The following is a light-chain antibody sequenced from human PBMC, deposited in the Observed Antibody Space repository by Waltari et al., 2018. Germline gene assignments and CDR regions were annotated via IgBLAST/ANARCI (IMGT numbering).Light chain of an antibody. CDR2: DAS. Sequence: EIVLTQSPGTLSLSAGERATLSCRVSQSIRSSYLAWYQQKPGQAPRLLIYDASSRATGIPERFTGSGSGTDFTLTISRLEPEDFAVYYCQQYGSTPATFGQGTKVEIK. J-gene: IGKJ1*01. CDR3: QQYGSTPAT. CDR1: QSIRSSY. V-gene: IGKV3-20*01.